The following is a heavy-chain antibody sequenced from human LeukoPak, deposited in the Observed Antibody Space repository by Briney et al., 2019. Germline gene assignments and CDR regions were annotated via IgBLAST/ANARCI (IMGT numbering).Heavy chain of an antibody. D-gene: IGHD4-17*01. CDR3: ARGPRPAVTTIPSPIDY. CDR1: GYTFTGYY. CDR2: INPNSGGT. V-gene: IGHV1-2*06. Sequence: GASVKVSCKASGYTFTGYYMHWVRQAPGQGLEWMGRINPNSGGTNYAQKFQGRVTMTRDTSISTAYMELSRLRSDDTAVYYCARGPRPAVTTIPSPIDYWGQGTLVTVSS. J-gene: IGHJ4*02.